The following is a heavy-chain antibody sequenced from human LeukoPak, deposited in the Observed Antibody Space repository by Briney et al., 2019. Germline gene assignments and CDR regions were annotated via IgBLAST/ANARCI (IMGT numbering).Heavy chain of an antibody. V-gene: IGHV3-23*01. D-gene: IGHD3-22*01. J-gene: IGHJ3*02. Sequence: GSLRLSCAASGFTFSSYAMSWVRQAPGKGLEWVSAISGSGGSTYYADSVKGRFTISRDNSKNTLYLQMNSLRAEDTAVYYCASSYNYYDSSGFDAFDIWGQGTMVTVSS. CDR1: GFTFSSYA. CDR2: ISGSGGST. CDR3: ASSYNYYDSSGFDAFDI.